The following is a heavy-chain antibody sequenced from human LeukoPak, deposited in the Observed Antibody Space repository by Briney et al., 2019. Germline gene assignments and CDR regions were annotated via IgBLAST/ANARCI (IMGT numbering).Heavy chain of an antibody. Sequence: SETLSLTCTVSGGSISSYYWSWIRQPPGKGLEWIGYIYYSGSTNYNPSLKSRVTISVDTSKNQFSLKLSSVTAADTAVYLCARHEGRGSSPLRYWGQGTLVTVSS. CDR1: GGSISSYY. CDR3: ARHEGRGSSPLRY. D-gene: IGHD1-26*01. CDR2: IYYSGST. J-gene: IGHJ4*02. V-gene: IGHV4-59*08.